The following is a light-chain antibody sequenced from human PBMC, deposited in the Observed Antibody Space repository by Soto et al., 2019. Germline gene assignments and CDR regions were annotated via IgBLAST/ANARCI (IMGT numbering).Light chain of an antibody. J-gene: IGKJ2*01. CDR2: SAS. CDR3: LQYGSSPRYT. Sequence: EIVLTQSPGTLSLSPGERATLSCRASQSVNSRFLAWYQQKPGQAPRLLIYSASSRASGIPDRFSGSGSGTDFTLTICRLEPEDFAVYFCLQYGSSPRYTFGQGTKLEIK. V-gene: IGKV3-20*01. CDR1: QSVNSRF.